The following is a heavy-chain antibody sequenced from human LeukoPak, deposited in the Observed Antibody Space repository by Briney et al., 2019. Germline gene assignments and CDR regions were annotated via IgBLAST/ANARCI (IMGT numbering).Heavy chain of an antibody. J-gene: IGHJ4*02. CDR1: GFRFSDYW. D-gene: IGHD3-22*01. Sequence: GGSLRLSCAASGFRFSDYWMTWVRQAPGKGLECVANIKTGGSAKYYPDSVEGRFTVSRDNAKNSLYLQMNNMRVEDTAICYCTKDLNHDSSGWGQGTLVTVSS. CDR2: IKTGGSAK. V-gene: IGHV3-7*01. CDR3: TKDLNHDSSG.